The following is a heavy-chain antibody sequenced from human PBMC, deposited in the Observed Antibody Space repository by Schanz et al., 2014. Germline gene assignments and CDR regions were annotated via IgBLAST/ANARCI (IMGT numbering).Heavy chain of an antibody. V-gene: IGHV4-39*01. J-gene: IGHJ6*02. Sequence: QLQLQESGPGLVKPSETLSLTCTVSGGSISSSSYYWGWIRQTSGKGLEWIGSIYYRGNTYYNPSLKSRLPISVDTPKNHFSRRLPSVPAADTALYYCATAKRYHYALGTYRGNYYATDVWGQGTAVAVSS. CDR1: GGSISSSSYY. D-gene: IGHD3-10*01. CDR3: ATAKRYHYALGTYRGNYYATDV. CDR2: IYYRGNT.